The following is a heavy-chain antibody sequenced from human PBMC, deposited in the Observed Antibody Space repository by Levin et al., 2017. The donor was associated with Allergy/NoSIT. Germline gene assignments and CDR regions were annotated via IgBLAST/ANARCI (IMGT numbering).Heavy chain of an antibody. V-gene: IGHV1-2*02. CDR1: GYLFNAYY. Sequence: ASVKVSCQASGYLFNAYYIHWVRQAPGQGLEWMGWVNPNIGATNLAQKFQGRLTLTTDTSITTAYMVLQCPTSDDTALSFCVVGGTGTTRFSSNTWGHGTLVTVTS. CDR3: VVGGTGTTRFSSNT. J-gene: IGHJ5*01. CDR2: VNPNIGAT. D-gene: IGHD1-1*01.